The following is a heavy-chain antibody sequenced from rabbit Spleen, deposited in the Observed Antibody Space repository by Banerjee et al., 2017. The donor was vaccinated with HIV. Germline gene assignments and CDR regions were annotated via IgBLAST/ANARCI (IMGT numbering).Heavy chain of an antibody. V-gene: IGHV1S45*01. Sequence: QEQLVESGGGLVQPGGSLTLTCKASGFSFINKHVMCWVRQAPGKGLEWIGCIYTGSSGDTVYANWAKGRFTISKASSTTVDLKMTSLTAADTATYFCARAETGYGWASNLWGQGTLVTVS. J-gene: IGHJ4*01. CDR1: GFSFINKHV. D-gene: IGHD6-1*01. CDR3: ARAETGYGWASNL. CDR2: IYTGSSGDT.